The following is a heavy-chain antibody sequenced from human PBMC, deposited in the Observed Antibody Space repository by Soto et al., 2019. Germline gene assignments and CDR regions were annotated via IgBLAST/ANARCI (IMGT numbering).Heavy chain of an antibody. CDR2: INGSSSTM. Sequence: PGGSLRFSCAASGFTFGIYSMNWVRQAPGKGLEWISYINGSSSTMYYADSVKGRFIISRDNADNSLYLQMNSLRDADTAVYYCARGDRFRCSGDRCFSDGLFLSWGQGTLVTVSS. CDR3: ARGDRFRCSGDRCFSDGLFLS. D-gene: IGHD2-15*01. CDR1: GFTFGIYS. J-gene: IGHJ5*02. V-gene: IGHV3-48*02.